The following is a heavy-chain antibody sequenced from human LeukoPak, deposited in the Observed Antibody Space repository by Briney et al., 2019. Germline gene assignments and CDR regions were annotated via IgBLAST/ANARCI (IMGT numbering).Heavy chain of an antibody. Sequence: GGSLRLSCAASGFTFNSYGMNWVRQAPGKGLEWLSYISSSSNAIYYTDSVRGRFTISRDNAKNSLYLQMNSLRDEDTAVYYCARDSPGITIFGVVTPNGGQGTLVTVSS. D-gene: IGHD3-3*01. V-gene: IGHV3-48*02. CDR1: GFTFNSYG. CDR3: ARDSPGITIFGVVTPN. J-gene: IGHJ4*02. CDR2: ISSSSNAI.